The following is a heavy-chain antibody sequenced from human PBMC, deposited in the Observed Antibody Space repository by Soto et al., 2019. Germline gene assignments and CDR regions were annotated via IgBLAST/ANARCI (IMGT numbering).Heavy chain of an antibody. J-gene: IGHJ5*02. CDR2: ISAYNGNT. D-gene: IGHD2-15*01. CDR3: ARGRCGGGSCYAAYNWFDP. Sequence: ASVKVSCKASGVTFTNYAINWVRQAPGQGLEWMGWISAYNGNTNYAQRLQGRVTVTTDTSTSTAYMELRSLISDDTAVYYCARGRCGGGSCYAAYNWFDPWGQGTLVTVSS. V-gene: IGHV1-18*01. CDR1: GVTFTNYA.